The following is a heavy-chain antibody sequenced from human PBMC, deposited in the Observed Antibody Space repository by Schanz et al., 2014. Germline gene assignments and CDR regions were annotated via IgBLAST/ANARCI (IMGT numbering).Heavy chain of an antibody. CDR1: GFTFGSYP. CDR2: ISHDGNNK. Sequence: QVQLVESGGGVVQPGRSLRLSCAASGFTFGSYPIHWVRQAPGKGLEWVAVISHDGNNKYYGDSVKGRFTISRDNSKNTVYLLMNRLRVEDTAVYCCARVVAAAPQGCNYWGRGTLVTVSS. J-gene: IGHJ4*02. V-gene: IGHV3-30*04. D-gene: IGHD2-15*01. CDR3: ARVVAAAPQGCNY.